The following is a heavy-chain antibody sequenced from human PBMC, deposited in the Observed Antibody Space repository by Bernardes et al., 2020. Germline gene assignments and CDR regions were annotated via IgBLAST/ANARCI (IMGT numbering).Heavy chain of an antibody. D-gene: IGHD3-16*02. CDR3: AKDMRPDEHLGELSTLDY. J-gene: IGHJ4*02. V-gene: IGHV3-9*01. CDR2: ISWNSGSI. CDR1: GFTFDDYA. Sequence: GGSLRLSCAASGFTFDDYAMHWVRQAPGKGLEWVSGISWNSGSIGYADSVKGRFTISRDNAKNSLYLQMNSLRAEDTALYYCAKDMRPDEHLGELSTLDYWGQGTLVTVSS.